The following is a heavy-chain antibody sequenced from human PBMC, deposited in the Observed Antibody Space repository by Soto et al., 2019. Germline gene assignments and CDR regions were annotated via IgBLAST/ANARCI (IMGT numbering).Heavy chain of an antibody. CDR2: IYYSGIT. D-gene: IGHD6-19*01. V-gene: IGHV4-31*03. Sequence: SETLSLTCTVSGASIRHVGHFWSWIRQHPGKGLEWIGYIYYSGITHYNPSLKSRAIISVDTSLSQISLNLSSVAAADTAVYFCARSAWAGEFDYRGQGTVVTVSS. CDR3: ARSAWAGEFDY. CDR1: GASIRHVGHF. J-gene: IGHJ4*02.